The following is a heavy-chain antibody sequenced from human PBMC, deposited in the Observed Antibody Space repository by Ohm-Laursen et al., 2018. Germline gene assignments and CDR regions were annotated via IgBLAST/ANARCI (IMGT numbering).Heavy chain of an antibody. CDR3: ARGYCSGGTCSDYFDS. V-gene: IGHV3-64*01. CDR2: ISSNGDST. J-gene: IGHJ4*01. Sequence: GSLRLSCAASGFTLTNHAMYWVRQAPGRGLEYISAISSNGDSTYYANSVKGRFTISTDNSKNTLYLQMGSLRAEDMAVYYCARGYCSGGTCSDYFDSWGHGALVTVSS. CDR1: GFTLTNHA. D-gene: IGHD2-15*01.